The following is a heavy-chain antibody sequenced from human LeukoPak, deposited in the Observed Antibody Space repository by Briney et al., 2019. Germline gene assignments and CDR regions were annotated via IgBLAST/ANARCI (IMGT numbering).Heavy chain of an antibody. CDR2: ISAYNGNT. Sequence: ASVKVSCKASGYTFTSYGISWVRQAPGQGLEWMGWISAYNGNTNYAQRLQGRVTMTTDTSTSTAYMELRSLRSDDTAVYYCARDQIQLWLGDYWGQGTLVTVSS. CDR1: GYTFTSYG. V-gene: IGHV1-18*04. D-gene: IGHD5-18*01. J-gene: IGHJ4*02. CDR3: ARDQIQLWLGDY.